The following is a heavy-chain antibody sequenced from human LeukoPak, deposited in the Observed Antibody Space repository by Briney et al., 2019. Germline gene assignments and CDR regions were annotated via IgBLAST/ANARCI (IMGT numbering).Heavy chain of an antibody. Sequence: GGSLRLSCAASGFTFSSYSMNWVRQAPGKGLEWVSSISSSSSYIYYADSVKGRFTISRDNAKNSLYLQMTSLRAEDTAVYYCARDQEVGILSLGYWGQGTLVTVSS. CDR3: ARDQEVGILSLGY. CDR2: ISSSSSYI. CDR1: GFTFSSYS. V-gene: IGHV3-21*01. D-gene: IGHD3-10*02. J-gene: IGHJ4*02.